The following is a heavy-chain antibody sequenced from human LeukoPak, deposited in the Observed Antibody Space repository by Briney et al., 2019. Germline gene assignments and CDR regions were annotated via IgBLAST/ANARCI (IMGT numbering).Heavy chain of an antibody. CDR2: IYYSGNT. CDR3: AKDRSRYITHPTLDYFDY. V-gene: IGHV4-59*01. J-gene: IGHJ4*02. D-gene: IGHD3-3*01. CDR1: GGSISSYY. Sequence: SETLSLTCTVSGGSISSYYWSWIRQPPGKGLEWIGYIYYSGNTKYNPSLQSRVTISVDTSKNQFSLKLNSVTAVHTAVYYCAKDRSRYITHPTLDYFDYWGQGTLVTVSS.